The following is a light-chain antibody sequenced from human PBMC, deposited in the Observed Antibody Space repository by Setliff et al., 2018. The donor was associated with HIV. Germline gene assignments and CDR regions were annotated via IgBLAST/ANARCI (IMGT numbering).Light chain of an antibody. CDR2: DVT. CDR3: CSYAGSHTFV. CDR1: SSDVGGYNF. J-gene: IGLJ1*01. V-gene: IGLV2-11*01. Sequence: QSVLTQPRSVSGSPGQSVTISCTGISSDVGGYNFVSWYQQRPGKAPKLMIYDVTKRPSGVPDRFSGSKSGNTASLTISGLQAEDEADYYCCSYAGSHTFVFGTGTKVTVL.